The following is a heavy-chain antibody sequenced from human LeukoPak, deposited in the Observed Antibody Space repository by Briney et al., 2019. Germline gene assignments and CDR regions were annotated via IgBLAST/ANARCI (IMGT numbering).Heavy chain of an antibody. CDR1: GFSFSTYG. V-gene: IGHV3-23*01. D-gene: IGHD3-9*01. CDR2: VSASGGRT. J-gene: IGHJ4*02. CDR3: AKDVITYYDILTGYSPRPFDY. Sequence: GGSLRLSCAASGFSFSTYGMSWVRQTPERGLEWVSRVSASGGRTYYADSVKGRFTISRDNSKNTLYLQMNSLRAEDTAVYYCAKDVITYYDILTGYSPRPFDYWGQGTLVTVSS.